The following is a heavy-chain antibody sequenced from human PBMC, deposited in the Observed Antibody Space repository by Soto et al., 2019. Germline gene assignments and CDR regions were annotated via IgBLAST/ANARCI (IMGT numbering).Heavy chain of an antibody. CDR2: IYYSGST. CDR3: AGDSSSPRGQAFDY. V-gene: IGHV4-59*01. CDR1: GGSISSYY. Sequence: SETLSLTCTVSGGSISSYYWSWIRQPPGKGLEWIGYIYYSGSTNYNPSLKSRVTISVDTSKNQFSLKLSSVTAADTAVYYCAGDSSSPRGQAFDYWGQGTLVTVSS. D-gene: IGHD6-6*01. J-gene: IGHJ4*02.